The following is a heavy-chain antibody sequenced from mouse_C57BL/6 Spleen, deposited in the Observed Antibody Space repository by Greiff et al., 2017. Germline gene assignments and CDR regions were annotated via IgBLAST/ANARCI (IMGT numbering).Heavy chain of an antibody. CDR1: GYAFTNYL. D-gene: IGHD1-1*01. CDR3: ARGHSGSSYWFAY. V-gene: IGHV1-54*01. J-gene: IGHJ3*01. CDR2: INPGSGGT. Sequence: QVQLKQSGAELVRPGTSVKVSCKASGYAFTNYLIAWVKQRPGQGLEWIGVINPGSGGTNYNEKFKGKATLTADKSSSTAYMQLSSLTSEDSAVXFCARGHSGSSYWFAYWGQGTLLTVSA.